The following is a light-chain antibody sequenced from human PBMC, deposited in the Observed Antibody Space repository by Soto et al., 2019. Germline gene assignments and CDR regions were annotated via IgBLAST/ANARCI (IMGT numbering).Light chain of an antibody. Sequence: QSVLTQPPSASGTPGQKVTISCSGSSSNIESNYVYWYQHLPGTAPKLLIYRNSQRPSGVPDRFAGSKSGTSASLAISGRRSEDEADYYCAAWDDSLSGYVFGTGTKLTVL. CDR3: AAWDDSLSGYV. CDR2: RNS. J-gene: IGLJ1*01. V-gene: IGLV1-47*01. CDR1: SSNIESNY.